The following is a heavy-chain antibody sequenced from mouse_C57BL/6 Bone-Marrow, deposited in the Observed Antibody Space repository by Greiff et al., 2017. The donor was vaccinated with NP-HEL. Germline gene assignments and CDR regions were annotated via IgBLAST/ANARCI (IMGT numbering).Heavy chain of an antibody. D-gene: IGHD3-2*02. CDR2: INPSTGGT. CDR3: ARGQLRRRKDYAMDY. J-gene: IGHJ4*01. CDR1: GYSFTGYY. V-gene: IGHV1-42*01. Sequence: VQLQQSGPELVKPGASVKISCKASGYSFTGYYMNWVTQSPEKSLEWIGEINPSTGGTTYNPKFKATATLTLDKSSSTAYMQLKSLTSEDSADYYCARGQLRRRKDYAMDYWGQGTSVTVSA.